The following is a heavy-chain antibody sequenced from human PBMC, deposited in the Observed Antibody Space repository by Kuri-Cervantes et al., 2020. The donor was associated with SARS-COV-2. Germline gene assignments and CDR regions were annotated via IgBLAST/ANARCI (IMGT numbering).Heavy chain of an antibody. CDR2: ISSSGSTI. D-gene: IGHD3-22*01. Sequence: GGSLRLSCAASGFTFSDYYMSWIRQAPGKGLEWVSYISSSGSTIYYADSVKGRFTISRDNAKNSLYLQMNSLRAEDTAVYYCAREGSNMIVSSEFDYWGQGTLVTVSS. CDR3: AREGSNMIVSSEFDY. J-gene: IGHJ4*02. V-gene: IGHV3-11*04. CDR1: GFTFSDYY.